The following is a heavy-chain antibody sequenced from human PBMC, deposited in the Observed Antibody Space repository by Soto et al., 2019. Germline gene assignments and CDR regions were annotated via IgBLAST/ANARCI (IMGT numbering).Heavy chain of an antibody. V-gene: IGHV3-30*18. J-gene: IGHJ6*02. D-gene: IGHD5-12*01. CDR1: GFTFSSFG. CDR3: AKDPLLQTVNIVAGIQTEVGNYGMDV. Sequence: GGSLRLSCAASGFTFSSFGMHWVRQAPGKGLEWVAVTSYDGSNKYYADSVKGRFTISRDNSKNTLYLQMNSLRPEDTAVYYCAKDPLLQTVNIVAGIQTEVGNYGMDVWGQGTTVTVSS. CDR2: TSYDGSNK.